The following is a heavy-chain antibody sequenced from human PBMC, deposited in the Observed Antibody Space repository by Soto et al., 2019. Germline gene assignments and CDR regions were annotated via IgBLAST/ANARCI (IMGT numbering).Heavy chain of an antibody. V-gene: IGHV3-23*01. CDR3: ASGLTGTTSHYYYYGMDV. J-gene: IGHJ6*02. Sequence: GSRSPPRAASSFNLSTYATSWFRQGPGGGLEWVSAISGSGGSTYYADSVKGRFTIYRDNSKKTHYLQMTSLRAEDTAMYYCASGLTGTTSHYYYYGMDVWGQGTTVTVSS. CDR2: ISGSGGST. D-gene: IGHD1-7*01. CDR1: SFNLSTYA.